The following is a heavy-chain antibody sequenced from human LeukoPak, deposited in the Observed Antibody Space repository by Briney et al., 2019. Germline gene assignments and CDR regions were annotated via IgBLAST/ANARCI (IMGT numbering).Heavy chain of an antibody. J-gene: IGHJ4*02. CDR1: GFTFSSYG. D-gene: IGHD3-22*01. V-gene: IGHV3-30*02. CDR3: AKDYYDSSGYYLNYFDY. Sequence: GGSLRLSCAASGFTFSSYGMHWVRQAPGKGLEWVAFIRYDGSNKYYADSVKGRFTISRDNSKNTLYLQMNSLRAEDTAVYYCAKDYYDSSGYYLNYFDYWGQGTLVTVSS. CDR2: IRYDGSNK.